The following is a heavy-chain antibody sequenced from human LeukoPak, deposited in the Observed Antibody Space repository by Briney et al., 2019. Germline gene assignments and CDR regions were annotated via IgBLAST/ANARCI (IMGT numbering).Heavy chain of an antibody. CDR2: INPNSGGT. CDR1: GYTFTGYY. Sequence: GASVKVSCKASGYTFTGYYMHWVRQAPGQGLEWMGWINPNSGGTNYAQKFQGRVTMTRDTSIGTAYMELSRLRSDDTAVYYCARDRGIQLWLQYYFDYWGQGTLVTVSS. CDR3: ARDRGIQLWLQYYFDY. V-gene: IGHV1-2*02. D-gene: IGHD5-18*01. J-gene: IGHJ4*02.